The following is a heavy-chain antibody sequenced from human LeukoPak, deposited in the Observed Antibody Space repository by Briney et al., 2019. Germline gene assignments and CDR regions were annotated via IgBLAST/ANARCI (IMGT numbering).Heavy chain of an antibody. D-gene: IGHD6-13*01. Sequence: SETLSLTCCVSGGSISRHCWTWIRQPPGKGLEWIGFVHHSGSTNYNPSLKSRVSTSLDTSKNQISLHLRSVTAADTAVYYCARAKAAGAFDYWGHGIRVIVSS. CDR3: ARAKAAGAFDY. J-gene: IGHJ4*01. CDR2: VHHSGST. V-gene: IGHV4-59*11. CDR1: GGSISRHC.